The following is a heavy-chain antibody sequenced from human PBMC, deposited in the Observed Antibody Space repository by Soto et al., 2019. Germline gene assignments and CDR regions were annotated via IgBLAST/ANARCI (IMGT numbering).Heavy chain of an antibody. CDR3: ARGARYYYYMDV. Sequence: QVQLVESGGGLVMPGGSLRLSCAASGFTFSDYHMNWIRQAPGKGLEWVSYISSSGTVTNYADSVKGRFTISRDNAKNSLFLQMNSLRPEDTAVYFCARGARYYYYMDVWGKGTTVTVSS. CDR2: ISSSGTVT. J-gene: IGHJ6*03. CDR1: GFTFSDYH. V-gene: IGHV3-11*01.